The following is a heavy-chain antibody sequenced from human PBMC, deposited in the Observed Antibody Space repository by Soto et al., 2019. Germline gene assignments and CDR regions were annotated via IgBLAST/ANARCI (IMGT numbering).Heavy chain of an antibody. CDR2: VKSKADGGTA. CDR1: GFSITNTW. CDR3: NSYPDFWGGHTPL. Sequence: EVPLVESGGGLVQPGGSLRLSCAASGFSITNTWMHWVRQAPGKGLEWVGRVKSKADGGTADYAAPVKGRFTVSRDDSKNTQYLQMNSLKMEDTAVYYCNSYPDFWGGHTPLWGQGTLVTVSS. V-gene: IGHV3-15*07. J-gene: IGHJ4*02. D-gene: IGHD3-3*01.